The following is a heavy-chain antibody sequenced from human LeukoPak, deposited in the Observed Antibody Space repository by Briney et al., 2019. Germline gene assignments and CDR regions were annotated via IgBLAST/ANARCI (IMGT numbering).Heavy chain of an antibody. CDR2: ISGSGGST. CDR3: ATKGVATTLFFDY. Sequence: GGSLRLSCAASGFTFSSYSMNWVRQAPGKGLEWVSAISGSGGSTYYADSVKGRFTISRDNSKNTLYLQMNSLRAEDTAVYYCATKGVATTLFFDYWGQGTLVTVSS. CDR1: GFTFSSYS. J-gene: IGHJ4*02. V-gene: IGHV3-23*01. D-gene: IGHD5-12*01.